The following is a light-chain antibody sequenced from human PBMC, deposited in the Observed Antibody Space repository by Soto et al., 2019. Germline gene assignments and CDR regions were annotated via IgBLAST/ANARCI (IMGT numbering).Light chain of an antibody. CDR3: QTWGTAIHDVV. V-gene: IGLV4-69*01. Sequence: QLVLTQSPSASASLGASVKLTCTLSSGHSNYAIAWHQQQPEKGPRYLMKLNSDGSHSKGDVIPDRFSGSSSGAERHLTISSLQSEDEADYYCQTWGTAIHDVVFGGGTKLTVL. CDR2: LNSDGSH. J-gene: IGLJ2*01. CDR1: SGHSNYA.